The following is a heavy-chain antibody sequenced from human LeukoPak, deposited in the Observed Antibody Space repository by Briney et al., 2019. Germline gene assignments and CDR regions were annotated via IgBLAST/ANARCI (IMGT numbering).Heavy chain of an antibody. CDR2: IYYSGST. CDR3: ARHVVVGTTEDY. J-gene: IGHJ4*02. V-gene: IGHV4-39*01. D-gene: IGHD1-7*01. CDR1: GGSISSSSYY. Sequence: PSETLSLTCTVSGGSISSSSYYWGWIRQPPGKGLEWIGNIYYSGSTYYNPSLKSRVTISVDTSKNQFSLKLSSVTAADTAVYYCARHVVVGTTEDYWGQGTLVTVSS.